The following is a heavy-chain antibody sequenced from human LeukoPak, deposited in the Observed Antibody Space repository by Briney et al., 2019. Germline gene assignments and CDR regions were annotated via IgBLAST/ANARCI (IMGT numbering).Heavy chain of an antibody. CDR1: GGSISSYY. CDR2: IYYSGST. V-gene: IGHV4-59*08. J-gene: IGHJ3*02. Sequence: PSETLSLTCTGSGGSISSYYWSWIRQPPGRGLEGIGYIYYSGSTNYNPSLKSRVTISVDTSKNQFSLKLSSVTAADTAVYYCARLYDYGKRQDAFDIWGQGTMVTVSS. D-gene: IGHD4-17*01. CDR3: ARLYDYGKRQDAFDI.